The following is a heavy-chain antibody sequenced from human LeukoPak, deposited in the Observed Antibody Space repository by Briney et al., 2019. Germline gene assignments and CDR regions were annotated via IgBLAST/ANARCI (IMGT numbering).Heavy chain of an antibody. D-gene: IGHD3-10*01. V-gene: IGHV3-23*01. CDR1: GFAFSSNA. CDR3: ARTKFGGSPYFDY. Sequence: AGGSLRLSCAASGFAFSSNAMSWVRQAPGKGLEWVSVITGNGGRTYYADSVKGRFTVSRHNSRNTVSLEMNSLRPEDTAVYYCARTKFGGSPYFDYWGQGALVTVSS. CDR2: ITGNGGRT. J-gene: IGHJ4*02.